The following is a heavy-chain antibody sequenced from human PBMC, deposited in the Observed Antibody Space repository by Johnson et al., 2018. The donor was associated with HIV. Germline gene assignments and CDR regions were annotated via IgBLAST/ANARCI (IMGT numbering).Heavy chain of an antibody. J-gene: IGHJ3*02. CDR1: GFTFSSYA. V-gene: IGHV3-48*04. Sequence: VQLVESGGGLVQPGGSLRLSCAASGFTFSSYAMSWVRQAPGKGLEWVSAISSSGSTIYYADSVKGRFTISRDNAKNSLYLKMNSLGAEDTAVYYCARDRGDSSGYYYGAHAFDIWGQGTMVTVSS. CDR2: ISSSGSTI. D-gene: IGHD3-22*01. CDR3: ARDRGDSSGYYYGAHAFDI.